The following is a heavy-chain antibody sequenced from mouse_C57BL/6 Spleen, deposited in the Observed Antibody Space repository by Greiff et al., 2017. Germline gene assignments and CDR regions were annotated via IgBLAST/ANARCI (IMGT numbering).Heavy chain of an antibody. Sequence: VQLQQSGAELVKPGASVKISCKASGYAFSSYWMNWVKQRPGKGLEWIGQIYPGDGDTNYNGTFKGKGTLTADKSSSTAYMQLSSLTSEDSAVYVCARVESKLSWFADWGQGTLVTVSA. CDR2: IYPGDGDT. CDR3: ARVESKLSWFAD. CDR1: GYAFSSYW. V-gene: IGHV1-80*01. D-gene: IGHD1-3*01. J-gene: IGHJ3*01.